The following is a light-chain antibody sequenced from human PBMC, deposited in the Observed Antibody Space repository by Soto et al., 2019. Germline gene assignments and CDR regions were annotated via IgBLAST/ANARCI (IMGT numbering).Light chain of an antibody. CDR1: QSISRS. J-gene: IGKJ1*01. V-gene: IGKV1-5*01. CDR3: QQFYMGWT. Sequence: DIQMTQSPSTLSASVGDRVTITCRASQSISRSLAWYQHQRGKAPRLLIYDVSTLESGVPSRFSAFGSGTEFTLSISGLQPDDLGTYYCQQFYMGWTFGQGTKVDVK. CDR2: DVS.